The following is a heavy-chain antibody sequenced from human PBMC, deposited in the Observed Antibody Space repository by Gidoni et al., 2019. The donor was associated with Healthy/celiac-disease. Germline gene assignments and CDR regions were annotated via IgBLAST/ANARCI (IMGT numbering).Heavy chain of an antibody. Sequence: QVQLVQSGAEVKKPGASVKVSCKASGYTFTRYGLSWVRQAPGQGLEWMGWISAYNGNTNYAQKLQGRVTMTTDTSTSTAYMELRSLRSDDTAVYYCARDDSSDGGGYYYYYGMDVWGQGTTVTVSS. D-gene: IGHD3-16*01. V-gene: IGHV1-18*01. J-gene: IGHJ6*02. CDR3: ARDDSSDGGGYYYYYGMDV. CDR1: GYTFTRYG. CDR2: ISAYNGNT.